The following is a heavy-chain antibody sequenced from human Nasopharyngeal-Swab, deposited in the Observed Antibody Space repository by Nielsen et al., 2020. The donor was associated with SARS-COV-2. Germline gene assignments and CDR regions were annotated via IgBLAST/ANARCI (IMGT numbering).Heavy chain of an antibody. CDR1: GDSVSSSSAA. CDR2: TYYRSKWYN. CDR3: ARARGAYGDYYYYYYTDV. Sequence: SQTLSLTCAISGDSVSSSSAAWNWIRQSPSRRLERLGRTYYRSKWYNDYAVSVKSRITINPDTSKNQFSLHLNSVTPEDTAVYYCARARGAYGDYYYYYYTDVWGKGTTVTVSS. D-gene: IGHD4-17*01. V-gene: IGHV6-1*01. J-gene: IGHJ6*03.